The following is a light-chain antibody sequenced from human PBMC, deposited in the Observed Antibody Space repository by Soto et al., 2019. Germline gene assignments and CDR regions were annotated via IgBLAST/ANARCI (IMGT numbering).Light chain of an antibody. CDR3: QQYHTSSIT. J-gene: IGKJ5*01. CDR1: QGISSY. Sequence: DIQMTQSPSTLSASVGDRVTITCRASQGISSYLAWYQQKPGKAPTLLIYDASTLERGVPSRFSGTGSGTEFTLSIDSLQPDDFATYYCQQYHTSSITFGQGTRLEIK. V-gene: IGKV1-5*01. CDR2: DAS.